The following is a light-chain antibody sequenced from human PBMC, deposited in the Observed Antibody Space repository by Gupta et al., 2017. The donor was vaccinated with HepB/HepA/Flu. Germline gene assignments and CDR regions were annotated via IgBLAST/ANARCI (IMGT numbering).Light chain of an antibody. J-gene: IGKJ3*01. CDR3: QQCDHFPFT. V-gene: IGKV1-9*01. CDR1: LGIRNY. CDR2: SAS. Sequence: DIQLTQSPSFLSASVGDRVSITCRASLGIRNYLAWYQQKPGKAPKLLIYSASALQSGVPSRFSGGGFGTEFTLTIDSLQPEDFATYYCQQCDHFPFTFGPGTKLKI.